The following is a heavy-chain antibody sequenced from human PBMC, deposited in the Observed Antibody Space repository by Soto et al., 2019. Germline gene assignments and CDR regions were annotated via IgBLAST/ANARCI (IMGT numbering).Heavy chain of an antibody. CDR1: GYTFSTYG. D-gene: IGHD3-22*01. CDR2: ISAYNGNT. CDR3: ARAQPQYYYDNSGYYFEGHFDY. Sequence: GASVKVSCKASGYTFSTYGISWVRQAPGQGLEWMGWISAYNGNTNYAQKLQGRVTMTTDTSTSTAYMELRSLRSDDTAVYYCARAQPQYYYDNSGYYFEGHFDYWGQGTLVTSPQ. V-gene: IGHV1-18*01. J-gene: IGHJ4*02.